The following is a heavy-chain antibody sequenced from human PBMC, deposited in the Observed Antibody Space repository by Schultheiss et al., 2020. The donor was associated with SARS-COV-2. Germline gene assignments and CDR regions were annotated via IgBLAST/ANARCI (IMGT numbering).Heavy chain of an antibody. CDR1: GFTFSGSA. V-gene: IGHV3-64D*06. D-gene: IGHD3-10*01. J-gene: IGHJ6*02. CDR3: ARDDGSGSYFAYYGMDV. Sequence: GGSLRLSCAASGFTFSGSAMHWVRQAPGKGLEYVSAISSNGGSTYYADSVKGRFTISRDNSKNTLYLQMSSLRAEDTAVYYCARDDGSGSYFAYYGMDVWGQGTTVTVSS. CDR2: ISSNGGST.